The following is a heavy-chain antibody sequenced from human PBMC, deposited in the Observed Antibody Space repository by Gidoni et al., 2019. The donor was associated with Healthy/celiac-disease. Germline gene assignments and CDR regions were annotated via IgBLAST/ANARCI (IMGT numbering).Heavy chain of an antibody. CDR3: ASLPTMVRGVIPDY. V-gene: IGHV4-59*01. CDR2: IYYSGST. Sequence: QVQLQESGPGLVKPSETLSLTCPASGGSISSYYWSWIRQPPGKGLEWIGYIYYSGSTNYNPSRKSRVTIAVDTSKNQFSLKLSSVTAADTAVYYCASLPTMVRGVIPDYWGQGTLVTVSS. D-gene: IGHD3-10*01. J-gene: IGHJ4*02. CDR1: GGSISSYY.